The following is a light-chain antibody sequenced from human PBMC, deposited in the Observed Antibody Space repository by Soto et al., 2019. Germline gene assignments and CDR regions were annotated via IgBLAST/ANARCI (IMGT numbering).Light chain of an antibody. V-gene: IGKV1-39*01. CDR3: QQSHRSQLT. Sequence: DIQMTQSPSSLSSSVGDRVTITCRTSQRIDSYLNWYQHKPGKAPKLLIYAVSSLQSGVPSRFSGSGSGTDFILTINNFQAEEFATYYGQQSHRSQLTFGGGTKV. CDR1: QRIDSY. J-gene: IGKJ4*01. CDR2: AVS.